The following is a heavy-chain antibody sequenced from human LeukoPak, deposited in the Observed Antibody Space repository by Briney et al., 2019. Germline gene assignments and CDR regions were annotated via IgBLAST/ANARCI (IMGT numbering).Heavy chain of an antibody. Sequence: GRSLRLSCAASGFTFSSYAMHWVRQAPGKGLEWVAVISYDGSNKYYVDSVKGRFTISRDNSKNTPHLQMNSLRAEDTAVYYCAKSAYYDSSGFYREYYFDYWGQGTLVTVSS. CDR1: GFTFSSYA. CDR3: AKSAYYDSSGFYREYYFDY. V-gene: IGHV3-30*04. J-gene: IGHJ4*02. CDR2: ISYDGSNK. D-gene: IGHD3-22*01.